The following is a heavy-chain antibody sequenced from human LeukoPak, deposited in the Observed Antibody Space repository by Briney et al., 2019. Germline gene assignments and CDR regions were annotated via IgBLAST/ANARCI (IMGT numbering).Heavy chain of an antibody. V-gene: IGHV1-18*04. CDR2: INPNNGNT. J-gene: IGHJ4*02. CDR3: SREITTGNFDY. D-gene: IGHD4-11*01. Sequence: ASVKVSCKASGYTFTSYYMHWVRQAPGQGLEWTGWINPNNGNTNYAQKFQGRVTMTTDTSTRTAYMELRSLRSDDTAVYFCSREITTGNFDYWGQGTLVTVSS. CDR1: GYTFTSYY.